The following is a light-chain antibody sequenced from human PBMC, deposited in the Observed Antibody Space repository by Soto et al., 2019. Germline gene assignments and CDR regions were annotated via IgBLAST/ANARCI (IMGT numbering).Light chain of an antibody. CDR1: QSVGSN. J-gene: IGKJ1*01. Sequence: EIVMTQSPATLSVSPGERATLSCRASQSVGSNLAWYQQKPGQAPRLLIYGASTRATGIPARFSGSGSGTEFTLTISSLQSEDFAIYFCQQYHSYPWTFGQGTRVDVK. CDR3: QQYHSYPWT. V-gene: IGKV3-15*01. CDR2: GAS.